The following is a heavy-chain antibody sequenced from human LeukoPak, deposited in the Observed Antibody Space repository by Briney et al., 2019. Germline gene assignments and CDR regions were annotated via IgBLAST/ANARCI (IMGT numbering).Heavy chain of an antibody. D-gene: IGHD3-3*01. CDR1: GFTFSSYS. V-gene: IGHV3-21*01. Sequence: PGGSLRLSCAASGFTFSSYSMNWVRQAPGKGLEWVSSISSSSSYIYYADSVKGRFTISRDNAKNSLYLQMNSLRAEDTAVYYCSRDGGFWSAYPLDYWGQGTLVTVSA. J-gene: IGHJ4*02. CDR2: ISSSSSYI. CDR3: SRDGGFWSAYPLDY.